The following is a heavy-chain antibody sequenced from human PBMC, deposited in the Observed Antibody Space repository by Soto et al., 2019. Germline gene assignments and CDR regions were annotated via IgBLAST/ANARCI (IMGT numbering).Heavy chain of an antibody. Sequence: ASVKVSCKASGYTFTGYYMHWVRQAPGQGLEWMGWINPNSGGTNYAQKFQGWVTMTRDTSISTAYMELSSLRSEDTAVYYCARASSGYGGDYWGQGTLVTVSS. V-gene: IGHV1-2*04. J-gene: IGHJ4*02. CDR2: INPNSGGT. CDR3: ARASSGYGGDY. D-gene: IGHD6-19*01. CDR1: GYTFTGYY.